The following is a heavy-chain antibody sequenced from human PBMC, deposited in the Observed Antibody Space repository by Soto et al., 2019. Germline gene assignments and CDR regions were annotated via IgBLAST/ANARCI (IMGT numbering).Heavy chain of an antibody. J-gene: IGHJ3*02. CDR2: TIPIFGTA. CDR3: ARPERYYYDSSGYYDAFDI. V-gene: IGHV1-69*13. D-gene: IGHD3-22*01. Sequence: SVKVSCKASGGTFSSYAISWVRQAPGQGLEWMGGTIPIFGTANYAQKFQGRVTITADESTSTAYMELSSLRSEDTAVYYCARPERYYYDSSGYYDAFDIWGQGTMVTVSS. CDR1: GGTFSSYA.